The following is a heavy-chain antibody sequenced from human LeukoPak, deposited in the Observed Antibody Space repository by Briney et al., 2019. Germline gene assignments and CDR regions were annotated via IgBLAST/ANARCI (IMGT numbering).Heavy chain of an antibody. D-gene: IGHD1-26*01. CDR3: ARDCGDSGSYYWDAFDI. Sequence: AASVKVSCKASGGTFSSYAISWVRQAPGQGLEWMGGIIPIFGTANYAQKFQGRVTITADESTSTAYMELSSLRSEDTAVHYCARDCGDSGSYYWDAFDIWGQGTMVTVSS. J-gene: IGHJ3*02. CDR1: GGTFSSYA. CDR2: IIPIFGTA. V-gene: IGHV1-69*01.